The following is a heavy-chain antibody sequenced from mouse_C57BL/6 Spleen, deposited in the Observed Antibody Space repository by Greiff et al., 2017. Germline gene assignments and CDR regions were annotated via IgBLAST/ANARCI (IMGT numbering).Heavy chain of an antibody. CDR3: ARFGDDYDVWFAY. J-gene: IGHJ3*01. CDR2: IYPGDGDT. V-gene: IGHV1-82*01. D-gene: IGHD2-4*01. Sequence: QVQLQQSGPELVKPGASVKISCKASGYAFSSSWMNWVKQRPGKGLEWIGRIYPGDGDTNYNGKFKGKATLTADKSSSTAYMQLSSLTSEDSAVYFCARFGDDYDVWFAYWGQGTLVTVSA. CDR1: GYAFSSSW.